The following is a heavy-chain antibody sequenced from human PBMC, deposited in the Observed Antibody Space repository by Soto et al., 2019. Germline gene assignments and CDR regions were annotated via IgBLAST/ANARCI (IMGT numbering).Heavy chain of an antibody. D-gene: IGHD1-26*01. Sequence: SETLSLTCTVSGASIIGYHWGWIRQSPGRGLEWIGYLYYTGSTHYNPSLKSRVTMSVDTSKNQFSLELNSVTAADTAVYYCARTSGSYSPGYYYGMDVWGQGTTVT. CDR2: LYYTGST. CDR1: GASIIGYH. V-gene: IGHV4-59*08. CDR3: ARTSGSYSPGYYYGMDV. J-gene: IGHJ6*02.